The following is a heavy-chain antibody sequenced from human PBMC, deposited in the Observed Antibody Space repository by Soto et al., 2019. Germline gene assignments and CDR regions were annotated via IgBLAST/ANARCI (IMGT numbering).Heavy chain of an antibody. J-gene: IGHJ4*02. CDR1: GGTFSSYA. D-gene: IGHD2-2*01. CDR3: ARTFDLGYCSSTSCYGTFDY. Sequence: QVQLVQSGAEVKKPGSSVKVSCKASGGTFSSYAISWVRQAPGQGLEWMGGIIPIFGTANYAQKFQGRVTITADETTSTAYMELSSRRSEDTAVYYCARTFDLGYCSSTSCYGTFDYWGQGTLVTVSS. V-gene: IGHV1-69*01. CDR2: IIPIFGTA.